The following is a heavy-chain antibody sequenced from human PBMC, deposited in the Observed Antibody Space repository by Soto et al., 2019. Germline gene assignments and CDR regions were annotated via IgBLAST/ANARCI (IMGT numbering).Heavy chain of an antibody. CDR2: VTADGGT. CDR1: GFTVSSHA. J-gene: IGHJ3*02. CDR3: APHVSCSGGSCQYDAFAI. D-gene: IGHD2-15*01. V-gene: IGHV3-23*01. Sequence: EVQVLESGGGLVQPGGSLRLSCEGSGFTVSSHAMTWIRQAPGKGPEWVSTVTADGGTYYADSVKGRFAMSRDTSKNTLYLQMISLGAEDTAAYYCAPHVSCSGGSCQYDAFAIRGQGTMVTVSS.